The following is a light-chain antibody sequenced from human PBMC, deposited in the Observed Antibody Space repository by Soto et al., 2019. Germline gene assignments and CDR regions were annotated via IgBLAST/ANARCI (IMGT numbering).Light chain of an antibody. CDR1: QSVSSIY. CDR3: QAYGGSPPYT. CDR2: RAS. Sequence: EIVLTQSPGTLSLSPGERATLSCRASQSVSSIYLAWYQQKPGQAPRLLIYRASSRATGIPDRFSVSGSWTDFTLTNSALEPEDFAVDDCQAYGGSPPYTFGQGTKLEI. V-gene: IGKV3-20*01. J-gene: IGKJ2*01.